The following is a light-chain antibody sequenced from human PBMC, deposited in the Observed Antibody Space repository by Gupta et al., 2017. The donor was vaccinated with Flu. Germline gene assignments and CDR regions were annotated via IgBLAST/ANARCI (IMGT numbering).Light chain of an antibody. CDR1: SSDVGSYNL. V-gene: IGLV2-23*02. CDR3: CSYADVGSFV. J-gene: IGLJ1*01. Sequence: QSALTQPASVSGSPGHSITISCTGTSSDVGSYNLVSWHQQHPGKAPQLIIYEVIKRTSGISNRLSGSKAGNTAALTISGLQPEDEADYFCCSYADVGSFVFGPETKATVL. CDR2: EVI.